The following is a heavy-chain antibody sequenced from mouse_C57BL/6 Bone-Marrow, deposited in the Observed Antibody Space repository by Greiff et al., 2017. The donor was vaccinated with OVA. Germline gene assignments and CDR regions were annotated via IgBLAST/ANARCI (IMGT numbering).Heavy chain of an antibody. D-gene: IGHD2-2*01. CDR3: ARGTYGYDVDWYFDV. CDR2: INPNNGGT. J-gene: IGHJ1*03. Sequence: EVKLQQSGPELVKPGASVKISCKASGYTFTDYYMNWVKQSHGKSLEWIGDINPNNGGTSYNQKFKGKATLTVDKSSSTAYMELRSLTSEDSAVYYCARGTYGYDVDWYFDVWGTGTTVTVSS. V-gene: IGHV1-26*01. CDR1: GYTFTDYY.